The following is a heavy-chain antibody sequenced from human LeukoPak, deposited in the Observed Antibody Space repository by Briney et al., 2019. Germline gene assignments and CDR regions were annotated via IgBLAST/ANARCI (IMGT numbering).Heavy chain of an antibody. V-gene: IGHV3-23*01. CDR3: AKGDDFWSGSCFDY. Sequence: PGGSLRLSCAASGFTFSSYAMSWVRQAPGKGLEWVSAISGSGGSTYYADSVKGRFTISRDNSKNTLYLQMNSPRAEDTAVYYCAKGDDFWSGSCFDYWGQGTLVTVSS. CDR2: ISGSGGST. J-gene: IGHJ4*02. D-gene: IGHD3-3*01. CDR1: GFTFSSYA.